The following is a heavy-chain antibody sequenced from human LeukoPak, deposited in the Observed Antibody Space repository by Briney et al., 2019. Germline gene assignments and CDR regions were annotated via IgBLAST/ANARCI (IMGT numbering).Heavy chain of an antibody. V-gene: IGHV3-23*01. CDR2: ISGSGGST. J-gene: IGHJ5*02. CDR1: GFTFSSYA. CDR3: AKDPYDSSGYYFINWFDP. D-gene: IGHD3-22*01. Sequence: GGSLRLSCAASGFTFSSYAMSWVRQAPGKGLEWVSAISGSGGSTYYADSVKGRFTVSRDNSKNTLYLQMNSLRAEDTAVYYCAKDPYDSSGYYFINWFDPWGQGTLVTVSS.